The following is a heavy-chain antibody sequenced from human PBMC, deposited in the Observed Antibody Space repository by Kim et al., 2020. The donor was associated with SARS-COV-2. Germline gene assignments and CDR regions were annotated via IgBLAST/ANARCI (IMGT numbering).Heavy chain of an antibody. D-gene: IGHD6-6*01. J-gene: IGHJ4*02. CDR1: GGTFSSYA. CDR2: IIPIFGTA. CDR3: ARVGPRIAAHPFDY. Sequence: SVKVSCKASGGTFSSYAISWVRQAPGQGLEWMGGIIPIFGTANYAQKFQGRVTITADESTSTAYMELSSLRSEDTTVYYCARVGPRIAAHPFDYWGQGTLVTVSS. V-gene: IGHV1-69*13.